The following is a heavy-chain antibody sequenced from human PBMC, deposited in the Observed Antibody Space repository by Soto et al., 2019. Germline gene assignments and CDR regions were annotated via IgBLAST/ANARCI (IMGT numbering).Heavy chain of an antibody. J-gene: IGHJ6*02. CDR3: ASQVGNMDV. Sequence: ASVKVSCKASGYTFTTYGINWVRQVPGQGLEWMGWVSPYNGDTTYAQEVQGRVTMTTDTSTRTAYLELRSLRSDDTAVYYCASQVGNMDVWGQGTTVTV. CDR1: GYTFTTYG. CDR2: VSPYNGDT. D-gene: IGHD2-2*01. V-gene: IGHV1-18*04.